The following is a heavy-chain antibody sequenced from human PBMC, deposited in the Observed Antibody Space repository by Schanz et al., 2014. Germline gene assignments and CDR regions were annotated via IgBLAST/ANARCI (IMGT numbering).Heavy chain of an antibody. V-gene: IGHV3-23*01. CDR3: AKAADWPVTRFDP. D-gene: IGHD3-9*01. CDR1: GLIFSNYV. CDR2: IGTSGGT. J-gene: IGHJ5*02. Sequence: EVQLLESGGGLVQPGGSLKLSCAASGLIFSNYVMSWVRQAPGKGLEWVSTIGTSGGTNYAESVKGRFTISRDNFKGALYLQMSSLRAEDTAVYYCAKAADWPVTRFDPWGQGTLVTVAS.